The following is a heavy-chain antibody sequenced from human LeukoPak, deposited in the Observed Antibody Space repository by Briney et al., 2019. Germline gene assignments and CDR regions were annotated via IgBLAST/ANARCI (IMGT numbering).Heavy chain of an antibody. CDR1: GGSISSYY. J-gene: IGHJ3*02. V-gene: IGHV4-4*07. CDR3: ARDGYYDFWSGYPPYAFDI. D-gene: IGHD3-3*01. CDR2: IYTSGST. Sequence: SETLSLTCTVSGGSISSYYWSWIRQPAGKGLEWIGRIYTSGSTNYNPSLKSRVTMSVDMSKNQFSLKLSSVTAADTAVYYCARDGYYDFWSGYPPYAFDIWGQGTMVTVSS.